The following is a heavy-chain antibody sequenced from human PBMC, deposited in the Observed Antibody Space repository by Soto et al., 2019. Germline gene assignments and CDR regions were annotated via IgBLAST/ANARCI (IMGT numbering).Heavy chain of an antibody. J-gene: IGHJ5*02. D-gene: IGHD5-18*01. V-gene: IGHV1-8*02. CDR2: MNPGSGDT. Sequence: GASVKVSCKASGYTFTNNDVSGVRQATGQGLEWMGWMNPGSGDTGYAQKFQGRVTMTRDISIATAYMELNSLTSEDTAIYYCARMESFGSLNWFDPWGQGTLVTVSS. CDR1: GYTFTNND. CDR3: ARMESFGSLNWFDP.